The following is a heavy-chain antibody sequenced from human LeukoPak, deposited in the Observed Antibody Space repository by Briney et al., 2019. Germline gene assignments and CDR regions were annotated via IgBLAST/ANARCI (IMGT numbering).Heavy chain of an antibody. J-gene: IGHJ4*02. CDR2: IIPIFGTA. D-gene: IGHD3-22*01. V-gene: IGHV1-69*06. Sequence: ASVKVSCKASGGTFSSYTISWVRQAPGQGLECMGGIIPIFGTANYAQKFQGRVTITADKSTSTAYMELSSLRSEDTAVYYCARGYYDSSGYYALLYFDYWGQGTLVTVSS. CDR1: GGTFSSYT. CDR3: ARGYYDSSGYYALLYFDY.